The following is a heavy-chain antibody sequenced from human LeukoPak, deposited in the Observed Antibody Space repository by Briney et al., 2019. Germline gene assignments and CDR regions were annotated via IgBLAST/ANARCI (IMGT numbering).Heavy chain of an antibody. V-gene: IGHV3-30-3*01. CDR1: GFTFSSYA. J-gene: IGHJ4*02. D-gene: IGHD2-15*01. CDR2: ISYDGSNK. CDR3: ARFLVVVRAFDY. Sequence: GGSLRLSCAASGFTFSSYAMHWVRQAPGKGLEWVAVISYDGSNKYYADSVKGRFTISRDDSKNTLYLQMNSLRAEDTAVYYCARFLVVVRAFDYWGQGTLVTVSS.